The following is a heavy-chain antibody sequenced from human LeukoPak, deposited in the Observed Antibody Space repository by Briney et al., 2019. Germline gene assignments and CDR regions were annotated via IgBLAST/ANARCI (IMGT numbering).Heavy chain of an antibody. V-gene: IGHV1-46*01. J-gene: IGHJ2*01. D-gene: IGHD4-23*01. CDR2: INPSGGST. CDR1: GYTFTSYY. Sequence: ASVKVSCKASGYTFTSYYLHWVRQAPGQGLEWMGIINPSGGSTGYAQKFQGRVTMTRDTSTSTVYMELSRLSSDDTAVYYCARHPGKVTNDWYFDLWGRGTLVTVSS. CDR3: ARHPGKVTNDWYFDL.